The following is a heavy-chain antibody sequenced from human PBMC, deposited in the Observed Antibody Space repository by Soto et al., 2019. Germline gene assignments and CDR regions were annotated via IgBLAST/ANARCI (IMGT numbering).Heavy chain of an antibody. CDR2: IAFTGSAT. CDR3: ARGGVGATDSVWFDP. Sequence: PGGSLRLSCATSGFTFHDYAMSWVRQAPGKGLEWVSAIAFTGSATYYADSVKGRFTISRDNSKNIVYLQMNSLRVDDTALYYCARGGVGATDSVWFDPWGQGTLVTVSS. V-gene: IGHV3-23*05. J-gene: IGHJ5*02. CDR1: GFTFHDYA. D-gene: IGHD1-26*01.